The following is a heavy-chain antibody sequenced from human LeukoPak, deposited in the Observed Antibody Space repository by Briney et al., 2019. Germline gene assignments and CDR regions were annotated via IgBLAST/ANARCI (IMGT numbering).Heavy chain of an antibody. Sequence: PGGSLRLSCAASGFTFSSYSMNWVRQAPGKGLEWVSCISSSGSDIYFADSVKGRFTISRDNSKNTLYLQMNSLRAEDTAVYYCAKDQAFDIWGQGTMVTVSS. V-gene: IGHV3-21*04. CDR3: AKDQAFDI. J-gene: IGHJ3*02. CDR2: ISSSGSDI. CDR1: GFTFSSYS.